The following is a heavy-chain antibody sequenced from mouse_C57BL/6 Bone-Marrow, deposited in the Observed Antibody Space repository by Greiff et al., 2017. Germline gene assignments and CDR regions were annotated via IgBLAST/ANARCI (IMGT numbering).Heavy chain of an antibody. V-gene: IGHV1-4*01. CDR1: GYTFTSYT. J-gene: IGHJ2*01. Sequence: VNLVESGAELARPGASVKMSCKASGYTFTSYTMHWVKQRPGQGLEWIGYINPSSGYTKYNEKFKSKATLTVDKPSSTAYMQLSSLTSEDSAVYYCARSLRLLLRWFDHWGQGTTLTVSS. CDR2: INPSSGYT. D-gene: IGHD1-1*01. CDR3: ARSLRLLLRWFDH.